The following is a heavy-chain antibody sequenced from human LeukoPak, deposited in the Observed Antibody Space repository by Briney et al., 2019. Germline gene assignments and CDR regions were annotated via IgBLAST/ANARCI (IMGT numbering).Heavy chain of an antibody. CDR2: ISGSGGST. J-gene: IGHJ5*02. D-gene: IGHD6-13*01. V-gene: IGHV3-23*01. CDR1: GFTFSRYA. Sequence: PGGSLRLSCPASGFTFSRYAMSWVRQAPRKGLEWVSAISGSGGSTYYADSVKGRFTISRDNSKNTLYLQMNSLRAEDTAVYYCAKLTTYRIAAAGTGFDPWGQGTLVTVSS. CDR3: AKLTTYRIAAAGTGFDP.